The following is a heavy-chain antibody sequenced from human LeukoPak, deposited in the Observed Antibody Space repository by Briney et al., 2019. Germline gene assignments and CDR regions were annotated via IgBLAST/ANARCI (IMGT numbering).Heavy chain of an antibody. J-gene: IGHJ3*02. D-gene: IGHD6-19*01. CDR1: GYSFASYW. Sequence: GESLKISCKGSGYSFASYWTGWVRQMPGKGLEWMGIIYPGDSDTRYSPSFQGQVTISADKSISTAYLQWSSLKASDTAMYYCARHRIAVAIDIWGQGTMVTVSS. V-gene: IGHV5-51*01. CDR3: ARHRIAVAIDI. CDR2: IYPGDSDT.